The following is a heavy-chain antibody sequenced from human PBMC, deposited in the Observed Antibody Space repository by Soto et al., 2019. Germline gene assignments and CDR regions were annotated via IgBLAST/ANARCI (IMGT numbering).Heavy chain of an antibody. Sequence: SETLSLTCTVSGGSISSYYWSWIRQPPGKGLEWIGYIYYSGSTNYNPSLKSRVTISVDTSKNQFSLKLSSVTAADTAVYYCARGISLWSGYLNWFDPWGQGTLVTVSS. CDR2: IYYSGST. CDR3: ARGISLWSGYLNWFDP. J-gene: IGHJ5*02. CDR1: GGSISSYY. D-gene: IGHD3-3*01. V-gene: IGHV4-59*01.